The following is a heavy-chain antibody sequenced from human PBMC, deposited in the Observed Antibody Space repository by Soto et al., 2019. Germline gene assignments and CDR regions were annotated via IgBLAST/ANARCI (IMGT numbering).Heavy chain of an antibody. CDR3: ARDQGYCSSTSCEHKYYYGMDV. J-gene: IGHJ6*02. D-gene: IGHD2-2*01. CDR1: GFTFSSYE. Sequence: EVQLVESGGDLVQPGGSLRLSCAASGFTFSSYEMNWVRQAPGKGLEWVSYIGSSGATIYYADSVKGRFTISRDNAKNSLYLQMDSLRAEDTAVYYCARDQGYCSSTSCEHKYYYGMDVWGQGTTVTVSS. V-gene: IGHV3-48*03. CDR2: IGSSGATI.